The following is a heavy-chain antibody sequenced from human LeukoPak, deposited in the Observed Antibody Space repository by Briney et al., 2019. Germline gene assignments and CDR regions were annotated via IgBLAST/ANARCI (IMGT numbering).Heavy chain of an antibody. CDR3: ARDHVSSPPHTFDI. Sequence: SETLSLTCTVSGGSISSYYWSWIRQSPGKGLEWIGYIHHSGNTNVNPSLKSRVTMSVDTSKNQFSLTLSSVTAADTAVYYCARDHVSSPPHTFDIWGQGTMVIVSS. J-gene: IGHJ3*02. D-gene: IGHD6-6*01. V-gene: IGHV4-59*01. CDR2: IHHSGNT. CDR1: GGSISSYY.